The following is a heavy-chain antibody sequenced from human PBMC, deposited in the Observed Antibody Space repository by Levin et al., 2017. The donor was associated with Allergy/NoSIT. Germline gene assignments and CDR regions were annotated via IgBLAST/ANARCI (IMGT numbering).Heavy chain of an antibody. Sequence: RASETLSLTCAVSGGPISKYYWSWIRQPPGKGLEWIGYIYSSGSTKYNPSLNSRVTISVDTSKKQFSLKINSMTAADTAVYYCARVSEGLLDSGERSAYRHFDVWGRGTLVTVSS. V-gene: IGHV4-59*01. CDR2: IYSSGST. D-gene: IGHD3-10*01. CDR1: GGPISKYY. CDR3: ARVSEGLLDSGERSAYRHFDV. J-gene: IGHJ2*01.